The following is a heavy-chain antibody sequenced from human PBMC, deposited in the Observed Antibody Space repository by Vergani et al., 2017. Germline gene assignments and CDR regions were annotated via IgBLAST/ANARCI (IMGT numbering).Heavy chain of an antibody. D-gene: IGHD2-21*01. CDR2: ISGSSSYV. CDR1: GFSFSSYS. J-gene: IGHJ4*02. CDR3: AGGLWDCTHIRCSPPSY. V-gene: IGHV3-21*02. Sequence: EVQLVESGGGLVKPGGSLRLSCAASGFSFSSYSMNWVRQAPGKRLEWVAYISGSSSYVFYRDSVEGRFTITRDNAKESVYLQMNSLRAGDTAMYFCAGGLWDCTHIRCSPPSYWGQGTQVTVSS.